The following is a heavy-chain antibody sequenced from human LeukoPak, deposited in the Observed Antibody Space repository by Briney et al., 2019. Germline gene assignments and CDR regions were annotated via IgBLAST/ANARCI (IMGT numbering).Heavy chain of an antibody. V-gene: IGHV4-39*01. CDR2: IYYSGST. Sequence: SETLSLTCTVSGGSISSSSYYWGWIRQPPGKGLEWIGSIYYSGSTYYNPSLKSRVTISVDTSKNQLSLKLSSVTAADTAVYYCARRLAVAGHYFDYWGQGTLVTVSS. D-gene: IGHD6-19*01. J-gene: IGHJ4*02. CDR1: GGSISSSSYY. CDR3: ARRLAVAGHYFDY.